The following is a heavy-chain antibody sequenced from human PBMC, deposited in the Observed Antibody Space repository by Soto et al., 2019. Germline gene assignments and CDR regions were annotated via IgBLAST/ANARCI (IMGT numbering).Heavy chain of an antibody. J-gene: IGHJ5*02. V-gene: IGHV1-18*04. CDR1: GYTFTSYG. D-gene: IGHD3-9*01. Sequence: ASVKVSCKASGYTFTSYGISWVRQAPGQGLEWTGWISAYNGNTNYAQKLQGRVTMTTDTSTSTAYMELRSLRSDDTAVYYCARDPTPYYDILTGYSPPNWFDPWGQGTLVTVSS. CDR2: ISAYNGNT. CDR3: ARDPTPYYDILTGYSPPNWFDP.